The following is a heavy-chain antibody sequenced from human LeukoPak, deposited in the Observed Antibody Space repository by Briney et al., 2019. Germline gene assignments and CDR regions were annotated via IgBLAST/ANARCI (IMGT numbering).Heavy chain of an antibody. CDR2: IKQDGSEK. Sequence: GGSLRLSCAASGFTFSSYWMSWVRQAPGKGLEWVANIKQDGSEKYYVDSVKGRFTISRDNAKNSLYLQMNSLRAEDTAVYYCARHPPTTQSIVGAPFYYYYHYMDVWGKGTTVTVSS. D-gene: IGHD1-26*01. CDR3: ARHPPTTQSIVGAPFYYYYHYMDV. CDR1: GFTFSSYW. J-gene: IGHJ6*03. V-gene: IGHV3-7*01.